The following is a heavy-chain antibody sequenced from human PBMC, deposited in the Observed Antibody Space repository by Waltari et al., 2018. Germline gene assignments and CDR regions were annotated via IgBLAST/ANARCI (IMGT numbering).Heavy chain of an antibody. CDR2: IYCTGST. CDR3: ARERDEDTAMVYFDH. J-gene: IGHJ4*02. V-gene: IGHV3-66*03. CDR1: AFTPRGNH. Sequence: VQLVYSAGVSLDPAASLRLSSAPAAFTPRGNHLSWVRQAPGKGREWVSRIYCTGSTYYADSVRGRFSISRDNSNNKLHLQMNSLRAEDTAMYYCARERDEDTAMVYFDHWGQGTLISVSS. D-gene: IGHD5-18*01.